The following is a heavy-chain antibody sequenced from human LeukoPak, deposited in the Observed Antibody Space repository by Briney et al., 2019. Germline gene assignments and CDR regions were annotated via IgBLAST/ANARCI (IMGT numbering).Heavy chain of an antibody. CDR2: IKQDGSEK. V-gene: IGHV3-7*03. Sequence: PGGSLRLSCAASGFTFSSYWMSWVRQAPGKGLEWVANIKQDGSEKYYVDSVKGRFTISRDNAKNSLYLQMNSLRAEDTAVYYCARDRGSKTYNDYYFDFWGRGTLVTVSS. D-gene: IGHD5-24*01. J-gene: IGHJ4*02. CDR3: ARDRGSKTYNDYYFDF. CDR1: GFTFSSYW.